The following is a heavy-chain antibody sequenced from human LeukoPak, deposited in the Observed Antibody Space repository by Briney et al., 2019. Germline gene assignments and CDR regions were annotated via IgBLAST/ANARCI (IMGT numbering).Heavy chain of an antibody. Sequence: GGSLRLSCAASGFTFSSYTMSWVRQAPGKGLEWVSTISGSGGSTYYADSVKGRFTISRDNSKNTLYLQMNSLRAEDTVVYYCAKVLAGTDYYDSSGYYWGQGTLVTVSS. D-gene: IGHD3-22*01. J-gene: IGHJ4*02. V-gene: IGHV3-23*01. CDR2: ISGSGGST. CDR3: AKVLAGTDYYDSSGYY. CDR1: GFTFSSYT.